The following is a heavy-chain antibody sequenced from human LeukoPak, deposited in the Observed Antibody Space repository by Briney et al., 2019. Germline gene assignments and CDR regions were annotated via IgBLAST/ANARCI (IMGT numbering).Heavy chain of an antibody. J-gene: IGHJ4*02. Sequence: GGSLRLSCAASGFTFSDYSMSWIRQAPGKGLEWVSSISSSSSHTNYADSVKGRFTISRDNVKNSLYLQMNSLRAKDTAVYYCATYYYGSGCSDWGQGTLVTVSS. CDR3: ATYYYGSGCSD. CDR2: ISSSSSHT. CDR1: GFTFSDYS. D-gene: IGHD3-10*01. V-gene: IGHV3-11*03.